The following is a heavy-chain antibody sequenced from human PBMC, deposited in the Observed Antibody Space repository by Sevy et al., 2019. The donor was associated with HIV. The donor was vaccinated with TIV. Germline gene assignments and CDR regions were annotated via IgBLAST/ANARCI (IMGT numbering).Heavy chain of an antibody. CDR3: ITDPAYRGYDEEVINYYFYGMDV. CDR1: GFTFSSAW. J-gene: IGHJ6*02. Sequence: GGSLRLSCTASGFTFSSAWMSWVRQAPGKGLEWVGRIKSEFDGGAIDYAAPVKGRFRIAREDSKTTVYLKKNSLKTDDTAVYYCITDPAYRGYDEEVINYYFYGMDVWGQGTTVTVSS. CDR2: IKSEFDGGAI. V-gene: IGHV3-15*01. D-gene: IGHD3-22*01.